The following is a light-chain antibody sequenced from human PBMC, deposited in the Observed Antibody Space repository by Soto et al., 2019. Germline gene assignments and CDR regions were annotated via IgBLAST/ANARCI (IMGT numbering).Light chain of an antibody. J-gene: IGKJ2*01. Sequence: DIQMTQSPSSLSASVGDRVTITCRASQSISSYLNWYQQKPGKAPKLLIYAASSLESGVPSRFSGSGSGTDFTLNVSSLQPEDFATYYCPQSYSTLMYTFGQGTKLEIK. V-gene: IGKV1-39*01. CDR1: QSISSY. CDR2: AAS. CDR3: PQSYSTLMYT.